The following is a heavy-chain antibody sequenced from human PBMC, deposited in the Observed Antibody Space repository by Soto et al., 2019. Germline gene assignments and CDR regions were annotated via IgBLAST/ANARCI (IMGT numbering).Heavy chain of an antibody. CDR3: ANAEGPSDY. Sequence: PGGSLRLSCAASGFTFSSDGMSWVRQAPGKGLEWVAVISYDGSNKYYADSVKGRFTISRDNSKNTLYLQMNSLRAEDTAVYYCANAEGPSDYWGQGTVVTLSS. J-gene: IGHJ4*02. CDR1: GFTFSSDG. CDR2: ISYDGSNK. V-gene: IGHV3-30*18.